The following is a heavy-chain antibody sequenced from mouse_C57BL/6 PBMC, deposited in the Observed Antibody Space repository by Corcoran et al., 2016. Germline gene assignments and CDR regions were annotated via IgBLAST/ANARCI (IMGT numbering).Heavy chain of an antibody. CDR1: GYTFTTYG. Sequence: QIQLVQSGPELKKPGETVKISCKASGYTFTTYGMSWVKQAPGKGLKWMGWINTYSGVPTYADDFKGRFAFSLETSASTAYLQINNLKNEDTATYFCARLLRYMDYWGQGTSVTVSS. CDR3: ARLLRYMDY. CDR2: INTYSGVP. V-gene: IGHV9-3*01. D-gene: IGHD1-1*01. J-gene: IGHJ4*01.